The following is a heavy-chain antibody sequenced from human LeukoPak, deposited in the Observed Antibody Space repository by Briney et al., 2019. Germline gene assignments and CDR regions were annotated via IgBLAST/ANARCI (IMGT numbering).Heavy chain of an antibody. Sequence: GASVKVSCKASGGTFSSYAISWVRQAPGQGLEWMGGISPIFGTANYAQKFQGRVTITADKSTSTAYMELSSLRSEDTAVYYCARGVVAATHYYYYGMDVWGKRTTATVSS. V-gene: IGHV1-69*06. CDR2: ISPIFGTA. J-gene: IGHJ6*04. D-gene: IGHD2-15*01. CDR1: GGTFSSYA. CDR3: ARGVVAATHYYYYGMDV.